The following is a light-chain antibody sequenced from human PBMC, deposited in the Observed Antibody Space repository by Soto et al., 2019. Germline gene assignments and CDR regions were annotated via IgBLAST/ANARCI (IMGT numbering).Light chain of an antibody. CDR2: RAS. CDR3: QQYNEWPIT. CDR1: QSVSSL. J-gene: IGKJ5*01. Sequence: EVVMTQSPATLSLSPGERATLSCRASQSVSSLLAWYQQKPGQAPRLLIYRASTRATGISGRFSGSGSWTEFTLTITSLQSEDFAVYYCQQYNEWPITFGQGTRLEIK. V-gene: IGKV3-15*01.